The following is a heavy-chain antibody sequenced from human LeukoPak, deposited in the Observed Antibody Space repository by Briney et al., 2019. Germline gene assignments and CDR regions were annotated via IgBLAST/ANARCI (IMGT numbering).Heavy chain of an antibody. CDR3: ARQGWLRSFDY. J-gene: IGHJ4*02. Sequence: GSLRLSCAASGFTFSSYEMNWVRQTPGKGLEWIGSISHSGNTYYTPSLKSRVTISSDTSRNQFSLKLSSVTAADTAVYYCARQGWLRSFDYWGQGTLVTVSS. D-gene: IGHD5-12*01. CDR1: GFTFSSYE. CDR2: ISHSGNT. V-gene: IGHV4-38-2*01.